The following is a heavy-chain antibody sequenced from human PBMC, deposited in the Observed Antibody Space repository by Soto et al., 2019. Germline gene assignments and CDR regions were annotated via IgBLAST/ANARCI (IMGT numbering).Heavy chain of an antibody. V-gene: IGHV1-69*12. D-gene: IGHD2-15*01. J-gene: IGHJ4*02. CDR1: GGTFSSYA. CDR2: IVPIVDTS. CDR3: VRVVAIPGSPDN. Sequence: QVQLVQSGAEVRQPASSVKVSCKTSGGTFSSYAISWVRQAPGQGLEWMGGIVPIVDTSTYAQKFQGRVTITADASPSTVYMELSSLRSDDTAVYYCVRVVAIPGSPDNWGQGTLVTVSS.